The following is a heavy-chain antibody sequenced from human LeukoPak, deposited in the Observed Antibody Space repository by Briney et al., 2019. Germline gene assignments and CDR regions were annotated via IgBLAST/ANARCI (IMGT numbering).Heavy chain of an antibody. J-gene: IGHJ6*02. CDR2: IIPILGIA. D-gene: IGHD2-2*02. Sequence: SAKVSCKASGGTFSSYTISWVRHAPGQGLEWMGRIIPILGIANYAQKFQGRVTITADKSTSTAYMELSSLRSEDTAVYYCARSYCSSTSCYTDYYYYYYGMDVWGQGTTVTVSS. CDR1: GGTFSSYT. CDR3: ARSYCSSTSCYTDYYYYYYGMDV. V-gene: IGHV1-69*02.